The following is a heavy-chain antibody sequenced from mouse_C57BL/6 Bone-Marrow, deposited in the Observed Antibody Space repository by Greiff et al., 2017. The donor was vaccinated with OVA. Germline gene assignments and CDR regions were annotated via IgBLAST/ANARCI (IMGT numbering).Heavy chain of an antibody. J-gene: IGHJ2*01. CDR3: TTFYYGSPFYFDY. D-gene: IGHD1-1*01. CDR1: GFNIKDDY. V-gene: IGHV14-4*01. CDR2: IDPENGDT. Sequence: EVQLQQSGAELVRPGASVKLSCTASGFNIKDDYMHWVKQRPEQGLQWIGWIDPENGDTEYASKFQGKATITADTSSNTAYLQLSSLTSEDTAVYYCTTFYYGSPFYFDYWGQGTTLTVSS.